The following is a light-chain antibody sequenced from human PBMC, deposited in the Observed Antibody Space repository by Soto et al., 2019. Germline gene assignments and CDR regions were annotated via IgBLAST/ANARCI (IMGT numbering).Light chain of an antibody. CDR2: GAS. CDR1: QSVSSY. V-gene: IGKV3-15*01. J-gene: IGKJ2*01. CDR3: QQYNNWPPKQYT. Sequence: IVMTQSPATLSVSPGERATLSCRARQSVSSYLAWYQHKPGQAPRLLIYGASTRATGIPARFSASGSGTEFSLTISSLQSEDFAVYYCQQYNNWPPKQYTFGQGTKLEIK.